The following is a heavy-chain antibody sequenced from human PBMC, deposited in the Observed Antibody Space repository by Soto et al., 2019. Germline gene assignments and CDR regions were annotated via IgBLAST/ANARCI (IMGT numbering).Heavy chain of an antibody. Sequence: SETLSLTCTVSGGSISSSSYYLGWIRQPPGKGLEWIGSIYYSGSTYYNPSLKSRVTISVDTSKNQFSLKLSSVTAADTAVYYCGRNYFGSGSCAPWFDPWGQGTLVTVSS. V-gene: IGHV4-39*01. CDR2: IYYSGST. CDR3: GRNYFGSGSCAPWFDP. CDR1: GGSISSSSYY. J-gene: IGHJ5*02. D-gene: IGHD3-10*01.